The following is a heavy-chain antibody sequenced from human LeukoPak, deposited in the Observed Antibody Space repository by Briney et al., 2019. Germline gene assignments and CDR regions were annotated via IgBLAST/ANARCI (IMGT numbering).Heavy chain of an antibody. CDR3: ARFRQLIRSYFDY. J-gene: IGHJ4*02. V-gene: IGHV5-51*01. CDR1: GYRFTRYG. CDR2: IYPGDSDT. Sequence: GESPKISYKGAGYRFTRYGIGWVRPMPGKGKEWMGIIYPGDSDTRYNPSFQGQVTISADKSINTAYLQWSSLEASDNAMYYCARFRQLIRSYFDYWGQGTLVAVSS. D-gene: IGHD2-8*01.